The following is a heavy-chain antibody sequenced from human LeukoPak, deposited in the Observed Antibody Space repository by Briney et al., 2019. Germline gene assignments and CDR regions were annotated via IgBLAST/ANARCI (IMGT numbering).Heavy chain of an antibody. J-gene: IGHJ4*02. D-gene: IGHD2-21*02. CDR1: GYTFTSYA. V-gene: IGHV1-3*01. CDR3: ARTVVTAIFYFDY. Sequence: ASVKVSCKASGYTFTSYAMHWVRQAPGQRLEWMGWINAGNGNTKYSQKFQGRVTITRDTSASTVYMELSSLRSEDTAVYYCARTVVTAIFYFDYWGQGTLVTVSS. CDR2: INAGNGNT.